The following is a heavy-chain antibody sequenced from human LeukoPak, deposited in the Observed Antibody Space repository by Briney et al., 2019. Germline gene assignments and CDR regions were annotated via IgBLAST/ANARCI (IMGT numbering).Heavy chain of an antibody. D-gene: IGHD3-22*01. Sequence: PSETLSLTCTVSGGSISSYYWSWIRQPAGKGLEWIGRIYTSGSTNYNPSLKSRVTISVDTSKNQFSLKLSSVTAADTAVYYCARRGFGSGYYWFDPWGQGTLVTVSS. CDR2: IYTSGST. CDR3: ARRGFGSGYYWFDP. J-gene: IGHJ5*02. V-gene: IGHV4-4*07. CDR1: GGSISSYY.